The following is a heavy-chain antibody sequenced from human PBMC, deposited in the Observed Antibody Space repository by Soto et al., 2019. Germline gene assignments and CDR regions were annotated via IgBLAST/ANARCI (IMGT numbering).Heavy chain of an antibody. D-gene: IGHD2-2*01. CDR1: GGSISGYY. CDR2: IYSDGTT. J-gene: IGHJ6*02. V-gene: IGHV4-4*07. CDR3: SRVGCSNSKCYTRGMDV. Sequence: SETLSLTCTVSGGSISGYYWSWVRQPAGKGLEWVGRIYSDGTTNYSPSLTSPVTMSLDTSKDQFSRHLNSVTAADTAVYYCSRVGCSNSKCYTRGMDVWGQGTTGTVSS.